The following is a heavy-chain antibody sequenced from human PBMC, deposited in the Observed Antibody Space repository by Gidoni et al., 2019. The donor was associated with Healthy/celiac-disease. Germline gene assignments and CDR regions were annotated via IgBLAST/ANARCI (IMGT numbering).Heavy chain of an antibody. V-gene: IGHV3-21*01. D-gene: IGHD4-4*01. CDR1: GFTFSSYS. CDR3: ARDYGDYSSYDTDYYYGMDV. Sequence: EVQLVVSGGGLVKPGGSLRLSCAASGFTFSSYSMTWVRQAPGKGLEWVSSMSSSSSYRYYADSVNDRVTISRDNAKNSLYLQMNSLRAEDTAVYDCARDYGDYSSYDTDYYYGMDVWGQGTTVTVSS. CDR2: MSSSSSYR. J-gene: IGHJ6*02.